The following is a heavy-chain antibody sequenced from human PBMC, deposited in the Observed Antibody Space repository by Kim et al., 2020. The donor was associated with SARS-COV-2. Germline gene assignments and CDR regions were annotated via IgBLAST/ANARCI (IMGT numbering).Heavy chain of an antibody. D-gene: IGHD3-10*01. J-gene: IGHJ5*02. Sequence: SETLSLTCAVYGGSFSGYYWSWIRQPPGKGLEWIGEINHSGSTNYNPSLKSRVTISVDTSKNQFSLKLSSVTAADTAVYYCARGLIWFGRRNNWFDPWGQGTLVTVSS. CDR1: GGSFSGYY. CDR3: ARGLIWFGRRNNWFDP. V-gene: IGHV4-34*01. CDR2: INHSGST.